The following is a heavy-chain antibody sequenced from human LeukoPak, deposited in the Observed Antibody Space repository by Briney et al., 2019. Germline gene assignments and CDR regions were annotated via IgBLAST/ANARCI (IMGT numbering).Heavy chain of an antibody. Sequence: GGSLRLSCAASGFTFSSYGMHWVRQAPGKGLEWVAVISYDGSNKYYADSVKGRFTISRDNSKNTLYLQMNSLRAEDTAVYYCAKGGEWTTVTSYDYWGQGTLVTVSS. V-gene: IGHV3-30*18. CDR2: ISYDGSNK. D-gene: IGHD4-17*01. CDR3: AKGGEWTTVTSYDY. CDR1: GFTFSSYG. J-gene: IGHJ4*02.